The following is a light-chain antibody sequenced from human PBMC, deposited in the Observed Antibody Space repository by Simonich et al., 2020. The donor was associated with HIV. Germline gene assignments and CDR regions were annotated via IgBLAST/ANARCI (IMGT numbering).Light chain of an antibody. V-gene: IGKV4-1*01. CDR3: QQYYGAPVT. CDR1: RSVLSSSNNENF. CDR2: WAS. Sequence: DIVMTQSPDSLAVSLGERATINCKSSRSVLSSSNNENFLAWYQQKPGQPPKLLFYWASTRESGVPDRFSCSGSGTDFTLTISSLQAEDVAVYYCQQYYGAPVTFGPGTKVDIK. J-gene: IGKJ3*01.